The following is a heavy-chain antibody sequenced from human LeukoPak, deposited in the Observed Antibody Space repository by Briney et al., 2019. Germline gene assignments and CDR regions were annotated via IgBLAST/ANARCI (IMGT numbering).Heavy chain of an antibody. J-gene: IGHJ5*02. CDR3: ARGSSGWFNWFDP. CDR1: GGSISSYY. D-gene: IGHD6-19*01. CDR2: IYYSGST. V-gene: IGHV4-59*01. Sequence: PSETPSLTCTVSGGSISSYYWNWIRQPPGKGLEWIGYIYYSGSTSYNPSLKSRVTISVDASKNQFSLKLSSVTAADTAVYYCARGSSGWFNWFDPWGQGTLVTVSS.